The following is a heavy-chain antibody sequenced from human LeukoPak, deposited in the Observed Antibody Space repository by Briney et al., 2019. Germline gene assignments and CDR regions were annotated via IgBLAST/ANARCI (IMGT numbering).Heavy chain of an antibody. CDR3: TRSSTSRYTCDYYYMDV. CDR2: ISYDGSNK. D-gene: IGHD2-2*02. Sequence: PGGSLRLSCAASGFTFSSYAMHWVRQAPGKGLEWVAVISYDGSNKYYADSVKGRFTISRDNSKNTLYLQMNSLRAEDTAVYYCTRSSTSRYTCDYYYMDVWGKGTTVTVSS. CDR1: GFTFSSYA. V-gene: IGHV3-30-3*01. J-gene: IGHJ6*03.